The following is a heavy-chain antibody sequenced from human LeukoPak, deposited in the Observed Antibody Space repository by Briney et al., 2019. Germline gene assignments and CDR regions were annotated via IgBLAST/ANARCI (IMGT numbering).Heavy chain of an antibody. V-gene: IGHV4-61*02. J-gene: IGHJ5*02. CDR3: ARDSGYSGYFATSDP. CDR2: IYTSGST. D-gene: IGHD5-12*01. Sequence: PSQTLSLTCTVSGGSISSGSYYWSCIRQPAGKGLEWIGRIYTSGSTNYNPSLKSRVTISVDTSKNQFSLKLSSVTAADTAVYYCARDSGYSGYFATSDPWGQGTLVTVSS. CDR1: GGSISSGSYY.